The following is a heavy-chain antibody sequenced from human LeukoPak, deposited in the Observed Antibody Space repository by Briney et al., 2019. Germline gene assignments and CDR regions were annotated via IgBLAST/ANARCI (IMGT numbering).Heavy chain of an antibody. V-gene: IGHV5-51*01. CDR3: ARLPLGDFWSGYLDV. CDR1: GYSFTSYW. Sequence: GESLQISCKGSGYSFTSYWIGWVRQMPGKGLEWMGIIYPGDSDTRYSPSFQGQVTISADKSISTAYLQWSSLKASDTAMYYCARLPLGDFWSGYLDVWGKGTTVTVSS. J-gene: IGHJ6*04. CDR2: IYPGDSDT. D-gene: IGHD3-3*01.